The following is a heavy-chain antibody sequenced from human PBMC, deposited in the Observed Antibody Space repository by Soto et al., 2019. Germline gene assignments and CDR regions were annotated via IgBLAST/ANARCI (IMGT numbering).Heavy chain of an antibody. CDR1: GGSISDYY. V-gene: IGHV4-4*07. J-gene: IGHJ6*02. Sequence: SETLSLTCTVSGGSISDYYWSWIRQPAGKGLEWIGRIYTSGSTDYNPSLKRRVSISIDTSKNQFSLKLSSVTAADTAVYYCARQRPTDGRWEFANYYGMDVWGQGTPVTVSS. CDR3: ARQRPTDGRWEFANYYGMDV. D-gene: IGHD1-26*01. CDR2: IYTSGST.